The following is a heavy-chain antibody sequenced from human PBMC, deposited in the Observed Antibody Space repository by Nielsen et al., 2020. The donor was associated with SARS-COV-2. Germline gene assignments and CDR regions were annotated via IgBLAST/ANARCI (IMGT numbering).Heavy chain of an antibody. V-gene: IGHV3-48*02. D-gene: IGHD3-3*01. Sequence: GGSLRLSCAASGFTFSSYSMNWVRQAPGKGLEWVSYISSSSSTIYYADSVKGRFTISRDNAKNSLYLQMNSLRDEDTAVYYCATARRFLEWFDPWGQGTLVTVSS. CDR3: ATARRFLEWFDP. CDR2: ISSSSSTI. CDR1: GFTFSSYS. J-gene: IGHJ5*02.